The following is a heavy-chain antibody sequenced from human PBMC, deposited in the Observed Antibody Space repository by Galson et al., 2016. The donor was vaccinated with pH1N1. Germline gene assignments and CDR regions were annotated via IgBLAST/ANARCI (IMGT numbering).Heavy chain of an antibody. Sequence: SLRLSCAASGFTFSNYWMHWVRQVPGKGLEWVANIKEDGSDTYYVDSVRGRFTISRDNDKNSLYLQMNSLRDEDTALYYCARAIGSRSAYWGQGTLVTVSS. CDR1: GFTFSNYW. D-gene: IGHD3-16*02. V-gene: IGHV3-7*01. CDR3: ARAIGSRSAY. CDR2: IKEDGSDT. J-gene: IGHJ4*02.